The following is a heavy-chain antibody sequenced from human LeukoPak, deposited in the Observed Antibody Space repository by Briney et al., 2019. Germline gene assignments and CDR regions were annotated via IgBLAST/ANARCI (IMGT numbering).Heavy chain of an antibody. CDR2: ILYSGST. CDR3: ARQRRYCSGGSCYRDVGY. J-gene: IGHJ4*02. V-gene: IGHV4-39*01. Sequence: PSETLSLTCTVSGGSISSSGFFWGWIRQPPGRGLEWTGSILYSGSTYYNPSLKSRVTISVDTSKNQFSLKLSSVTAADTAVYYCARQRRYCSGGSCYRDVGYWGQGTLVTVSS. D-gene: IGHD2-15*01. CDR1: GGSISSSGFF.